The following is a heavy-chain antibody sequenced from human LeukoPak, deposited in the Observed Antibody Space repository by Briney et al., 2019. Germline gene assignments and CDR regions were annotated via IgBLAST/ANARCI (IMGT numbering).Heavy chain of an antibody. J-gene: IGHJ6*03. CDR2: INHSGST. CDR1: GGSFSGYY. CDR3: ARGPLGDITGTTYYYYYMDV. V-gene: IGHV4-34*01. D-gene: IGHD1-7*01. Sequence: SETLSRTCAVYGGSFSGYYWSWIRQPQGKGLEWIGEINHSGSTNYNPSLKSRVTISVDTSKNQFSLKLSSVTAADTAVYYCARGPLGDITGTTYYYYYMDVWGKGTTVTVSS.